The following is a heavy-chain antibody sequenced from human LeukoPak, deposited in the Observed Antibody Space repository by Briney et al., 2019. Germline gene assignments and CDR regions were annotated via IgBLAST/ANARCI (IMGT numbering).Heavy chain of an antibody. D-gene: IGHD3-9*01. V-gene: IGHV4-61*08. Sequence: PSETLSLTCTVSGGSVSSAGYYWSWIPQPPGKGLEFIGYIHYSGSTNYNPSLKSRVTISVDTSKNQFSLKLSSVTAADTAVYYCARGSTLYYDILTGYYTPGPFDIWGQGTMFTVSS. CDR2: IHYSGST. CDR1: GGSVSSAGYY. J-gene: IGHJ3*02. CDR3: ARGSTLYYDILTGYYTPGPFDI.